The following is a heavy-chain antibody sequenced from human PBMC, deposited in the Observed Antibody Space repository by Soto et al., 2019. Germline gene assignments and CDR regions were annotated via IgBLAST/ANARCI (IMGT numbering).Heavy chain of an antibody. D-gene: IGHD2-2*01. CDR2: MYHSGST. V-gene: IGHV4-30-2*01. J-gene: IGHJ4*02. CDR3: ARVPDY. Sequence: SETLSLTCNVSGGSIINSTLSWGWIRQPPGKGLEWIGYMYHSGSTYYNPSLKSRVTISIDRSKNQFSLKLSSVTAADTAVYYCARVPDYWGQGILVTVSS. CDR1: GGSIINSTLS.